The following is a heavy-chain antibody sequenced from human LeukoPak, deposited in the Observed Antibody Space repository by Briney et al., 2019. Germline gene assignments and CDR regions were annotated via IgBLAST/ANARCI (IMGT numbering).Heavy chain of an antibody. V-gene: IGHV1-18*01. CDR1: GYTFTDYG. CDR2: LSVYNVNT. CDR3: ARDEIFGVGTHFDY. J-gene: IGHJ4*02. Sequence: GASVKVSCVTSGYTFTDYGISWVRQAPGQGLEWLGWLSVYNVNTNYAKKFQGRVTMTRDTSTTTVYMELTGLTSDDTATYYCARDEIFGVGTHFDYWGQGTPVIVSS. D-gene: IGHD3-3*01.